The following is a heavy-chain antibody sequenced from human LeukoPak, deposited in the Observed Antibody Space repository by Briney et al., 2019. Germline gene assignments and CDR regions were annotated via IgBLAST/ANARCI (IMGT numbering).Heavy chain of an antibody. CDR2: IYYSGST. CDR1: GGSISNYY. Sequence: PSETLSLTCTVSGGSISNYYWSWIRQPPGKGLEWIGYIYYSGSTNYNPSLKSRVSILVDTSTNQFSLTLNSATAADTAVYYCARGVLQDYYDISGFHHRGGIDYWGQGTLVTVSS. V-gene: IGHV4-59*08. CDR3: ARGVLQDYYDISGFHHRGGIDY. J-gene: IGHJ4*02. D-gene: IGHD3-22*01.